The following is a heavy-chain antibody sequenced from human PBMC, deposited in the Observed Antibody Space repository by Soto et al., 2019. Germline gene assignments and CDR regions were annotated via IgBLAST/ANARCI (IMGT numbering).Heavy chain of an antibody. CDR2: IYPGDSDT. CDR1: GYSFTKYW. V-gene: IGHV5-51*01. CDR3: ARSYSGDYEYYFDY. D-gene: IGHD4-17*01. J-gene: IGHJ4*02. Sequence: GESLKLSCEGSGYSFTKYWIGWVRQMPGKGLEWMGIIYPGDSDTRYSPSFQGRVTISADKSISTAYLQWSTLKASDTAIYYCARSYSGDYEYYFDYWGQGTLVIVSS.